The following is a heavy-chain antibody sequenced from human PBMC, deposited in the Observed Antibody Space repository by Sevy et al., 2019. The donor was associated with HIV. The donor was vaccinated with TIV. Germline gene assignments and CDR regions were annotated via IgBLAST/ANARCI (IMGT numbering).Heavy chain of an antibody. Sequence: GGSLRLSCAASGFTFSKYWMGWVRQAPGKGREGVANIKQDAGQKYYVDSVKGRFTISRDNAKNSLYLQMNSLRAEDTAVYFCARDDGNYYFHYWGQGTLVTVSS. D-gene: IGHD1-7*01. V-gene: IGHV3-7*01. CDR3: ARDDGNYYFHY. CDR1: GFTFSKYW. CDR2: IKQDAGQK. J-gene: IGHJ4*02.